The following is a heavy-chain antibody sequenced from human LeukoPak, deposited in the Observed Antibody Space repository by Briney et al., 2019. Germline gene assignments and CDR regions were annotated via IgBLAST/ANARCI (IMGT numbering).Heavy chain of an antibody. CDR1: GGSSSGYY. CDR3: ARQSVASMENY. CDR2: MSYSGST. Sequence: SSETPSLTCAVYGGSSSGYYWVWIRQPPGKGLEWIGSMSYSGSTDYNPSLKSRVTISADTSKNQFSLKLSSVTAADTAVYYCARQSVASMENYWGQGTLVTVSS. D-gene: IGHD6-19*01. V-gene: IGHV4-39*01. J-gene: IGHJ4*02.